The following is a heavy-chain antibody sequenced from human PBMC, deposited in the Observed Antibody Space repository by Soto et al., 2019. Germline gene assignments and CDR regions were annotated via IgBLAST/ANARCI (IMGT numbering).Heavy chain of an antibody. Sequence: GESLKISCKGSGCSFTSYWIGWVRQMPGKGLEWMGIIYPGDSDTRYSPSFQGQVTISADKSISTAYLQWSSLKASDTAMYYCARLLQLPSSSFHYYYMDVWGKGTTVTVSS. J-gene: IGHJ6*03. CDR1: GCSFTSYW. CDR2: IYPGDSDT. V-gene: IGHV5-51*01. CDR3: ARLLQLPSSSFHYYYMDV. D-gene: IGHD6-6*01.